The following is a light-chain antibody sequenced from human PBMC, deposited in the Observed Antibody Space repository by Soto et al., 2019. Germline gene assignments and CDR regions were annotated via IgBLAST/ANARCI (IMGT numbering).Light chain of an antibody. J-gene: IGLJ3*02. Sequence: QSVLTQPASVSGSPGQSITISCTGTSSDIGGYNYVSWYQQHPGKAPKLMICEVSNRPSGVSNRFSGSKSGNTASLTISGLQAEDAADYYCSSYTSSTTWVFGGGTKLTVL. CDR1: SSDIGGYNY. CDR2: EVS. CDR3: SSYTSSTTWV. V-gene: IGLV2-14*03.